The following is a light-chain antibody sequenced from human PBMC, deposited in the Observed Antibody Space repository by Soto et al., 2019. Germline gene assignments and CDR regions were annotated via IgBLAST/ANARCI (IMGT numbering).Light chain of an antibody. V-gene: IGKV3-15*01. CDR3: QQYNSWPLT. Sequence: ETVMTQSPATLSMSPGERATLSCRASQSLNSDLAWYQQXXXQAPRLLIYGASTRATGIPGRFXXXXSGXXXTLTISSLQSEDFAVYYCQQYNSWPLTFGGGTKVDIK. J-gene: IGKJ4*01. CDR1: QSLNSD. CDR2: GAS.